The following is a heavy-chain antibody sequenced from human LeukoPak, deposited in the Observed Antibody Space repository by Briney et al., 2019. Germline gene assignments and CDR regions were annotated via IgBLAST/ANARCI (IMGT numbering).Heavy chain of an antibody. CDR1: GFAFSGYY. Sequence: GGSLRLSCAASGFAFSGYYMSWIRQAPGKGLEWVSYISSSSYTNYADSVKGRFTISRDNAKNSLYLQMNNLRADDTAVYYCARGVHNPDYWGQGTLVTVSS. V-gene: IGHV3-11*06. D-gene: IGHD3-10*01. CDR2: ISSSSYT. J-gene: IGHJ4*02. CDR3: ARGVHNPDY.